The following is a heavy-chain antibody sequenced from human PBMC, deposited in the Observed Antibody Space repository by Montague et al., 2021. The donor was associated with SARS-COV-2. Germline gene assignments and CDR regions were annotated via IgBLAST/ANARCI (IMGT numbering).Heavy chain of an antibody. V-gene: IGHV2-70*01. Sequence: PALVKPTQTLTLTCTFSGFSLSTSGMCVSWIRPPPGSALEWLALIDWDDDKYYRTPLKTRLTISKDTSKHQVVLTMTNMDPADTATYYCARMVTIFSLGGYYYYCGMDVGGQGTTVTVSS. CDR1: GFSLSTSGMC. D-gene: IGHD3-9*01. CDR3: ARMVTIFSLGGYYYYCGMDV. J-gene: IGHJ6*02. CDR2: IDWDDDK.